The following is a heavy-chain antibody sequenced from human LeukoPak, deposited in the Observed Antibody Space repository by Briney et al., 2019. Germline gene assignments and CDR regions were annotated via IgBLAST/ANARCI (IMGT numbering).Heavy chain of an antibody. CDR2: ISAYNGNT. CDR1: GYTFTSYD. D-gene: IGHD3-22*01. J-gene: IGHJ5*02. V-gene: IGHV1-18*01. CDR3: ARLLYSSWFDP. Sequence: GASVKVSCKASGYTFTSYDINWVRQATGQGLEWMGWISAYNGNTNYAQKLQGRVTMTTDTSTSTAYMELRSLRSDDTAVYYCARLLYSSWFDPWGQGTLVTVSS.